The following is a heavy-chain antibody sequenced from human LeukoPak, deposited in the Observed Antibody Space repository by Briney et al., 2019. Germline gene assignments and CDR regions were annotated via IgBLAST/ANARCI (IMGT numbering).Heavy chain of an antibody. V-gene: IGHV3-23*01. CDR2: ISGSGGST. Sequence: GGSLRLSCAASGFTFSSYAMSWVRQAPGKGLEWVSAISGSGGSTYYADSVKGRFTISRDNSKNTLYLQMNSLRAEDTAVYYCAKDRSVGDFWSGYAPFDPWGQGTLVTVSS. CDR1: GFTFSSYA. J-gene: IGHJ5*02. CDR3: AKDRSVGDFWSGYAPFDP. D-gene: IGHD3-3*01.